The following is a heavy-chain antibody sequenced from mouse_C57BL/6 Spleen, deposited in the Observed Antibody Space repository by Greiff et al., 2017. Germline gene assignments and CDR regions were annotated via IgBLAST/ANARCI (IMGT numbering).Heavy chain of an antibody. CDR1: GFSFNTYA. Sequence: EVMLVESGGGLVQPKGSLKLSCAASGFSFNTYAMNWVRQAPGKGLEWVARIRSKSNNYATYYADSVKDRFTISRDDPESMLYLQMNNLKTEDTAMYYCVRHDSGYDGYFDVWGTGTTVTVSS. CDR2: IRSKSNNYAT. CDR3: VRHDSGYDGYFDV. V-gene: IGHV10-1*01. J-gene: IGHJ1*03. D-gene: IGHD2-2*01.